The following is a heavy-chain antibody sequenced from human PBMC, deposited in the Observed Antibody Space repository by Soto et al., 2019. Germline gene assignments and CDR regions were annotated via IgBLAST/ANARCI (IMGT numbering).Heavy chain of an antibody. V-gene: IGHV1-18*01. CDR3: ARGKGSGYHNWFDS. Sequence: GASVKVSCKASGYTFTSYGISWVRQAPGQRLEWMRWISAYNGNTNYAQKLQGRVTMTTDTSTSTAYMELRSLRSDDTAVYYCARGKGSGYHNWFDSWGQGTRVTVSS. J-gene: IGHJ5*01. D-gene: IGHD3-22*01. CDR2: ISAYNGNT. CDR1: GYTFTSYG.